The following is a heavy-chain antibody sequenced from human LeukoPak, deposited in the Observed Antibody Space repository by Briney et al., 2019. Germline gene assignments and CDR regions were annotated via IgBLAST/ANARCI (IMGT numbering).Heavy chain of an antibody. D-gene: IGHD3-10*01. CDR2: IYYSGST. CDR1: GGSISSSSYY. V-gene: IGHV4-39*01. Sequence: SETLSLTCTVSGGSISSSSYYWGWIRQPPGKGLEWIGSIYYSGSTYYNPSLKSRVTISVDTSKNQFSLKLSSVTAADTAVYYCARRLQIRGVIPLHFDYWGQGTLVTVSS. CDR3: ARRLQIRGVIPLHFDY. J-gene: IGHJ4*02.